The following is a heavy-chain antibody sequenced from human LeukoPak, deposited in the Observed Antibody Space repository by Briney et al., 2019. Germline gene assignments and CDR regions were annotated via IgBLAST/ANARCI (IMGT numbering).Heavy chain of an antibody. D-gene: IGHD3-10*01. CDR3: ARGQPGDWFDP. J-gene: IGHJ5*02. Sequence: SETLSLTCTVSGASFSSGDQYWNWIRQSPGKGLEWIGYIYYSGSTYYNPSLKSRVTISVDTSKNQFSLKLSSVTAADTAVYYCARGQPGDWFDPWGQGTLVTVSS. V-gene: IGHV4-31*03. CDR2: IYYSGST. CDR1: GASFSSGDQY.